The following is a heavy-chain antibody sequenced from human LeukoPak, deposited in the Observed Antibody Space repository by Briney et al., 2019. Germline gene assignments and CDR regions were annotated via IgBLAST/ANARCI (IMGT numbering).Heavy chain of an antibody. CDR1: GFSFKLSA. J-gene: IGHJ4*02. D-gene: IGHD6-13*01. Sequence: PGGSLRLSCAASGFSFKLSAMSWVRQAPGKGLEWVSSISSSSSYIYYADSVKGRFTISRDNAKNSLYLQMNSLRAEDTAVYYCARAAAGTGDYDYWGQGTLVTVSS. CDR3: ARAAAGTGDYDY. CDR2: ISSSSSYI. V-gene: IGHV3-21*01.